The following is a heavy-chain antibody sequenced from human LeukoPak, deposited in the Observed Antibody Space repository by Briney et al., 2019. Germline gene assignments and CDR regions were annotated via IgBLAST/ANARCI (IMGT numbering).Heavy chain of an antibody. CDR1: GYTFTSYY. Sequence: GASVTVSFKASGYTFTSYYMHWVRQAPGQGLEWMGWISAYNGNTNYAQKLQGRVTMTTDTSTSTAYMELRSLRSDDTAVYYCARDIAAAGTWGRGSDGQQKDYWGQGTLVTVSS. J-gene: IGHJ4*02. V-gene: IGHV1-18*04. D-gene: IGHD6-13*01. CDR3: ARDIAAAGTWGRGSDGQQKDY. CDR2: ISAYNGNT.